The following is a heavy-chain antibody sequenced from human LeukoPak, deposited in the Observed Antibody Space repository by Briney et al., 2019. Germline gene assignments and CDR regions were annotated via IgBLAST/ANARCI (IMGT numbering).Heavy chain of an antibody. V-gene: IGHV3-7*01. Sequence: GGSLRLSCAASGFTFNYYWMNWVRQAPGKGLEWVANIKQGGSEIYYVDSVKGRFTISRDNAKNSLYLQMNSLRAEDTAVYYCASHVSYDILTGYSRHFDYWGQGTLATVSS. J-gene: IGHJ4*02. CDR2: IKQGGSEI. CDR1: GFTFNYYW. CDR3: ASHVSYDILTGYSRHFDY. D-gene: IGHD3-9*01.